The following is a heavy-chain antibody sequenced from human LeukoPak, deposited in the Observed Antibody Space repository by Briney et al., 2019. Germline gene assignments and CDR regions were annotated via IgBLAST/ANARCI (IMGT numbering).Heavy chain of an antibody. CDR3: AREPYYDSSGYSPDY. CDR1: GFTFSNYA. V-gene: IGHV3-23*01. CDR2: LGGSGGST. J-gene: IGHJ4*02. Sequence: PGGTLRLSCAASGFTFSNYAMSWVRQSPGKGLEWVSALGGSGGSTYYADSVKGRFTISRDNAKNSLYLHMNSLRAEDTALYYCAREPYYDSSGYSPDYWGQGTLVTVSS. D-gene: IGHD3-22*01.